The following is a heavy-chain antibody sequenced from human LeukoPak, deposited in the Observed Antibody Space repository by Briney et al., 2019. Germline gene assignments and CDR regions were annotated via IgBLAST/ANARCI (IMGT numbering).Heavy chain of an antibody. D-gene: IGHD3-16*02. V-gene: IGHV1-8*01. CDR2: MNPNSGNT. CDR1: GYTFTSYD. J-gene: IGHJ4*02. Sequence: ASVKVSCKASGYTFTSYDINWVRQATGQGLEWMGWMNPNSGNTGYAQKFQGRVTMTRNTSISTAYMELSSLRSEDTAVYYCARGPQKAYDFVSVSYRYHFDYWGQGTLVTVSS. CDR3: ARGPQKAYDFVSVSYRYHFDY.